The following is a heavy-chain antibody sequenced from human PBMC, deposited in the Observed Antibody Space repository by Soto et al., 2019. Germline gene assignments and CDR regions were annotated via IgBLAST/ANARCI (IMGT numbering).Heavy chain of an antibody. D-gene: IGHD3-22*01. Sequence: PSETLSLTCTVSGGSISSSSYYWGWIRQPPGKGLEWIGSIYYSGSTYYNPSLKSRVTISVDTSKNQFSLKLSSVTAADTAVYYCARQNYDSSGIFDYWGQGTLFTVSS. J-gene: IGHJ4*02. CDR1: GGSISSSSYY. CDR2: IYYSGST. CDR3: ARQNYDSSGIFDY. V-gene: IGHV4-39*01.